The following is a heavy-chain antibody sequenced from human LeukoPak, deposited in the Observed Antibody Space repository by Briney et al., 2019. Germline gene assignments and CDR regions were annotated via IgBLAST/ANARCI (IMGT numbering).Heavy chain of an antibody. J-gene: IGHJ4*02. CDR1: GFTFSTYA. V-gene: IGHV3-23*05. Sequence: GGSLRLSCAASGFTFSTYAMSWVRQAPGKGLEWVSVIYGSGRIYYGDSVEGRFTISRDNSKNTLYLQMNSLRTEDTAVYYCARRGVAGTEYYFDYWGEGTLVTASS. D-gene: IGHD6-19*01. CDR2: IYGSGRI. CDR3: ARRGVAGTEYYFDY.